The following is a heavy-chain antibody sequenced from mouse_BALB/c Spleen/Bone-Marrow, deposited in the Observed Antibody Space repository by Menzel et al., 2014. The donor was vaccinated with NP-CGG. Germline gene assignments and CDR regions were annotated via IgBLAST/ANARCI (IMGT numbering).Heavy chain of an antibody. CDR2: INPDSSTI. CDR3: ARLGYYGAMDC. Sequence: VQLKESGGGLVQPGGSLKLSCAASGFDFSRYWMSWVRQAPGKGLEWIGEINPDSSTINYTPTLKDKFIISRDNAKNTLYLQMSKVRSEDTALYYCARLGYYGAMDCWGQGTSVTVSS. CDR1: GFDFSRYW. V-gene: IGHV4-1*02. J-gene: IGHJ4*01. D-gene: IGHD1-1*01.